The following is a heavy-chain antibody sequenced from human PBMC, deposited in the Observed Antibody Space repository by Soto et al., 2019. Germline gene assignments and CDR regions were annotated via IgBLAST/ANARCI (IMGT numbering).Heavy chain of an antibody. D-gene: IGHD3-9*01. J-gene: IGHJ4*02. Sequence: QITLKESGPTLVKPTQTLTLTCTFSGFSLSTSGVGVGWIRQPPGKALEWLALIYWDDDKRYSPSLKSRLTITKDTSKNQVVLTMTNMDPVDTATYYWAQSDWSTSGWGYWGQGTLVTVSS. CDR3: AQSDWSTSGWGY. CDR1: GFSLSTSGVG. CDR2: IYWDDDK. V-gene: IGHV2-5*02.